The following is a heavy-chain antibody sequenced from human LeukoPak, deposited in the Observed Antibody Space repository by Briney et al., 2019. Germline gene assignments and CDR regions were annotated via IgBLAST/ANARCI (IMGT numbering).Heavy chain of an antibody. V-gene: IGHV1-2*04. J-gene: IGHJ1*01. Sequence: GASVKVSCKASGYTFTGYYMHWVRQAPGQGLEWMGWINPNSGGTNYAQKFQGWVTMTRDTSISTAYMELGRLRSDDTAVYYCARARRYCSGGSCYPGYFQHWGQGTLVTVSS. CDR3: ARARRYCSGGSCYPGYFQH. D-gene: IGHD2-15*01. CDR2: INPNSGGT. CDR1: GYTFTGYY.